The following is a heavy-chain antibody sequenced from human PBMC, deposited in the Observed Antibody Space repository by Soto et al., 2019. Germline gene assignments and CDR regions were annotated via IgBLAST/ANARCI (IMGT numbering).Heavy chain of an antibody. CDR2: ITYDGTYA. CDR3: AREGASLERAYNYYGMSV. Sequence: RGSLRLSCEGSGFVFRDFGMYWVRQAPGQGLEWVALITYDGTYAHYVSAVKGRFTISRDDDRDTGSLQMDSLRPEDSGIYYCAREGASLERAYNYYGMSVWRKGTTVTGS. J-gene: IGHJ6*04. V-gene: IGHV3-30*03. D-gene: IGHD1-26*01. CDR1: GFVFRDFG.